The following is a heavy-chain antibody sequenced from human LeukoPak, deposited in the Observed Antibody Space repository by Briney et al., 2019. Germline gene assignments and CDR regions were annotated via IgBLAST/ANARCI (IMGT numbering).Heavy chain of an antibody. CDR2: INPSGGST. D-gene: IGHD6-13*01. V-gene: IGHV1-46*01. J-gene: IGHJ5*02. CDR3: ARDRVAAAGPNWFDP. Sequence: ASVKVSCKASGYTFTSYYMHWVRQAPGQGLEWMGIINPSGGSTSYAQKFQGRVTMTRDTSTSTVYMELSSLRSEDTAVYYCARDRVAAAGPNWFDPWGQGTLVTVSS. CDR1: GYTFTSYY.